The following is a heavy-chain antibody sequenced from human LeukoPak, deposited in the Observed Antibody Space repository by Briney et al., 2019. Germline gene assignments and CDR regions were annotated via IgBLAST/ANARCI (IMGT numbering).Heavy chain of an antibody. CDR3: ARGQRKNYYGSGSYYKGNYYYYGMDV. Sequence: SETLSLTCTVSGGSISSSSYYWGWIRQPPGKGLEWIGSIYYSGSTNYNPSLKSRVTISVDTSKNQFSLKLSSVTAADTAVYYCARGQRKNYYGSGSYYKGNYYYYGMDVWGQGTTVTVSS. D-gene: IGHD3-10*01. J-gene: IGHJ6*02. V-gene: IGHV4-39*07. CDR1: GGSISSSSYY. CDR2: IYYSGST.